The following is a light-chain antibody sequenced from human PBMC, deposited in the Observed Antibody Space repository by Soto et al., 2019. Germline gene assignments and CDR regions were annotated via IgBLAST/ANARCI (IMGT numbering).Light chain of an antibody. CDR3: QKCKVAPFT. V-gene: IGKV1-27*01. Sequence: ILMTQSPSSLSAFVGDRVTITCRGSQDIGNFLAWYQQKPGKVPKLLIYAASTLQSGVPSRFSGSGSGTDFTLTISSLQPEDVATYYCQKCKVAPFTFGGGTKVDIK. CDR1: QDIGNF. J-gene: IGKJ4*01. CDR2: AAS.